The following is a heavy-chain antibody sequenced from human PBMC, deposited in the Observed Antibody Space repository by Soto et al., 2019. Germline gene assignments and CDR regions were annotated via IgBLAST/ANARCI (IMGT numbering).Heavy chain of an antibody. D-gene: IGHD1-26*01. V-gene: IGHV3-72*01. Sequence: EVQLVESGGALVQPGGSLRLSCAASGFTLSDHYMDWVRQAPGKGLEWVGRTKNKAQSFTIEYATSVKGRFTISRDDSTHSLYLQMNSLKPDDPAVYYCCRWYSGSARYWGLGTMVNVSS. J-gene: IGHJ4*02. CDR2: TKNKAQSFTI. CDR1: GFTLSDHY. CDR3: CRWYSGSARY.